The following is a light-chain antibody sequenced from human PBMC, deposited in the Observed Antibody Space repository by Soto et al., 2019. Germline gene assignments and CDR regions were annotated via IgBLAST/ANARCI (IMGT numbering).Light chain of an antibody. CDR1: SSNIGSKY. CDR2: RNN. V-gene: IGLV1-47*01. CDR3: AAWDAGVSGPA. Sequence: QSVLTQPPSASGTPGQRVTISCSGSSSNIGSKYVYWYQQLPGTAPKLLMHRNNQRPSGVPDRFSGSKSGTSASLAISGLRSEDEADYYCAAWDAGVSGPAFGGGTKLTVL. J-gene: IGLJ2*01.